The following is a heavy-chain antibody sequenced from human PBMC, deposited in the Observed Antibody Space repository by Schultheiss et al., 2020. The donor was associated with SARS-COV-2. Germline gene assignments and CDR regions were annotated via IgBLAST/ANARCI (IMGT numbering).Heavy chain of an antibody. CDR2: IYYSGST. V-gene: IGHV4-31*03. CDR3: VRVTVGTVTIHS. D-gene: IGHD4-17*01. J-gene: IGHJ4*02. Sequence: SETLSLTCTVSGGSIFTEIYYWAWIHQHPGKGLEWIGYIYYSGSTYYNPSLKSRVIISADTSKNQFSLKLNSVTAADTAVYYCVRVTVGTVTIHSWGQGTLVTVSS. CDR1: GGSIFTEIYY.